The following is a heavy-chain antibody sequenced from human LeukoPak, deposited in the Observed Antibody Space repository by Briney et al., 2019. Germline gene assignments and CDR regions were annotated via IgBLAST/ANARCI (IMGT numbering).Heavy chain of an antibody. CDR3: ARDRGRYYDSRGFYWGYYFDS. CDR2: IKQDGSEK. Sequence: GGSLRLSCAASGFTLSSYWMSWVRQAPGKGLEWVANIKQDGSEKYYVDSVKGRFTISRDNAKNSLYLQMSSVRVDDTAVYYCARDRGRYYDSRGFYWGYYFDSWGQGILVTVST. D-gene: IGHD3-22*01. J-gene: IGHJ4*02. CDR1: GFTLSSYW. V-gene: IGHV3-7*03.